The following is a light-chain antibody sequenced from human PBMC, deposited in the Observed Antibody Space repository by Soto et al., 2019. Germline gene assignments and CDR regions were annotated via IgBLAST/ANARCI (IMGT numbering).Light chain of an antibody. CDR2: AAS. CDR1: QGISNY. Sequence: DIQMTQSPSSLSASVGDRVTITCRASQGISNYLAWYQQKPGKVPTLLIYAASTLQSGVPSRFSGSGSVTDFTLTISGLQPDDVATYYCQKHNSAPFTFGPATKVDI. J-gene: IGKJ3*01. CDR3: QKHNSAPFT. V-gene: IGKV1-27*01.